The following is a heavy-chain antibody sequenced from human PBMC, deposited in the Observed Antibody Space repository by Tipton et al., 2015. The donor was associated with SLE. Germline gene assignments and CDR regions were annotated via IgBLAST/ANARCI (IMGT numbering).Heavy chain of an antibody. V-gene: IGHV4-59*11. D-gene: IGHD3-22*01. CDR3: ARVEYYDSSGLYYFDY. CDR1: GGSISSHY. Sequence: TLSLTCTVSGGSISSHYWSWIRQPPGKGLEWIGYIYYSGSTNYNPSLTSRVTISVDTSKNQFSLKLSSVTAADTAVYYCARVEYYDSSGLYYFDYWGQGTLVTVSS. J-gene: IGHJ4*02. CDR2: IYYSGST.